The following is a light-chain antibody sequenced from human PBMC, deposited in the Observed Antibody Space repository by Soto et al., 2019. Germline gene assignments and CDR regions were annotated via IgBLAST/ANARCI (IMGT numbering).Light chain of an antibody. CDR1: QSVSSTY. J-gene: IGKJ4*01. CDR2: GAS. V-gene: IGKV3-20*01. CDR3: QHYGSLVLT. Sequence: EIVLTQSPGTLSLSPGERATLSCRASQSVSSTYLAWYQQKPGQAPRLLIYGASSRATGIPDRFSGSWSGTDFTLIISRLEPEDSAVYYCQHYGSLVLTFGGGTKVEIK.